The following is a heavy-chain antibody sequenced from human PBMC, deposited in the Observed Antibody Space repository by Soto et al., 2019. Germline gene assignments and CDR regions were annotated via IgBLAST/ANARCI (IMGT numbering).Heavy chain of an antibody. CDR1: GGSFSGYY. CDR2: IYYLGST. CDR3: AGLYPYESSGYHLNY. Sequence: SETLSLTCAVYGGSFSGYYWSWIRQPPGQGLEWIGGIYYLGSTNYNPSLGSRVVISLDKSKNQFSLKLSSVTAADTAVYYCAGLYPYESSGYHLNYWGQGTQVTVSS. D-gene: IGHD3-22*01. V-gene: IGHV4-34*01. J-gene: IGHJ4*02.